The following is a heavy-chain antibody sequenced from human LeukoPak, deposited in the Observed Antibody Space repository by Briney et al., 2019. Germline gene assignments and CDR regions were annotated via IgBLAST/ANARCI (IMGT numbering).Heavy chain of an antibody. V-gene: IGHV4-59*01. D-gene: IGHD2-21*02. Sequence: PSETLSLTCTVSGGSINTYFWSWIRQTPGEGLEWIGYRHHSGSTDYNPSLKSRVTTSLDPSKSQFSLRLTSLTSADTAVYFCARGLPVTASFYFDYWGQGTLVTVSS. CDR3: ARGLPVTASFYFDY. CDR1: GGSINTYF. CDR2: RHHSGST. J-gene: IGHJ4*02.